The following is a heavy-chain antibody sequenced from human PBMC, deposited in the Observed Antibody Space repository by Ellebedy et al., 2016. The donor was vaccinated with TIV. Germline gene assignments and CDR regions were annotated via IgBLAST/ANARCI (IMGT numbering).Heavy chain of an antibody. CDR2: IIAIFGTV. D-gene: IGHD5-18*01. V-gene: IGHV1-69*13. CDR1: GGIFRSNA. Sequence: SVTVSCKASGGIFRSNAISWVRQAPGQGLEWMGGIIAIFGTVDNAQKFQGRVTINADESTSTVYMELNSLRSEDTAVYYCAQLRGYRYGTIDYWGQGTLVTVSA. J-gene: IGHJ4*02. CDR3: AQLRGYRYGTIDY.